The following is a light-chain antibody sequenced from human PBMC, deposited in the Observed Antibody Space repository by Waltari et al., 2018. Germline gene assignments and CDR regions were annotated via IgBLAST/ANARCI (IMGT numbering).Light chain of an antibody. CDR1: SSDVGGYNY. Sequence: QSALTQPRSVSGSPGQSVPISCTGTSSDVGGYNYVPWYQQHPDKAPKLIIYDINKRPSGVPDRFSGSKSGNTASLTISGLQAEDEADYYCCSYVGSNIYWVFGGGTKLTVL. CDR2: DIN. J-gene: IGLJ3*02. CDR3: CSYVGSNIYWV. V-gene: IGLV2-11*01.